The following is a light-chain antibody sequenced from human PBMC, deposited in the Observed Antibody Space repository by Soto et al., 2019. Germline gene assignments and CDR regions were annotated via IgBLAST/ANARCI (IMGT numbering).Light chain of an antibody. V-gene: IGLV2-8*01. CDR1: SNDVGGYNY. CDR3: SSFAVSNSFV. CDR2: EVN. J-gene: IGLJ1*01. Sequence: QSALTQHPSASGSPGQSVTISCTGTSNDVGGYNYVSWYQQHPGKAPKLMIYEVNKRPSGVPDRFSGSKSGNTASLTVSGLQAEDEADYYCSSFAVSNSFVFGTVTKLTVL.